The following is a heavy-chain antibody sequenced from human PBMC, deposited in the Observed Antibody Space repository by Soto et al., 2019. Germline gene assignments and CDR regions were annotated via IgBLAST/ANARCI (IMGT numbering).Heavy chain of an antibody. Sequence: GGSLRLSCAVSGLTFSTAWINWVRQAPGKGLEWVGRIKSKSHGGTTDFAAPVKGRFAISRDDSRNTVFLQMNNLKAEDTGVYYCATLYRLDPWGQGTQVTVSS. J-gene: IGHJ5*02. CDR3: ATLYRLDP. CDR2: IKSKSHGGTT. CDR1: GLTFSTAW. V-gene: IGHV3-15*07. D-gene: IGHD2-21*01.